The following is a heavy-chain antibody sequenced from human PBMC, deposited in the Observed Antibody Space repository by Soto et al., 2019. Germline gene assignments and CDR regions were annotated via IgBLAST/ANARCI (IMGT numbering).Heavy chain of an antibody. CDR2: IIPVLGVT. J-gene: IGHJ6*02. CDR1: GDTFSSYT. CDR3: ARRRYCGTDRYHKYCYGMDV. Sequence: QVQLVQSAAEVMKPGSSVKVSCRASGDTFSSYTVSWVRQAPGQGLEWMGRIIPVLGVTNYAQKFPGRVTFTADESRKTAYMDLSGLRSEDTAVYYCARRRYCGTDRYHKYCYGMDVWGPGTAVTVSS. D-gene: IGHD2-21*02. V-gene: IGHV1-69*02.